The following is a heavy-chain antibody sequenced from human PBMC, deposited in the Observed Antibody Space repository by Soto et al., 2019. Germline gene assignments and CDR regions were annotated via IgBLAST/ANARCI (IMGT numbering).Heavy chain of an antibody. CDR1: GYTFTSDD. V-gene: IGHV1-8*01. J-gene: IGHJ4*02. D-gene: IGHD5-12*01. Sequence: QVQLVQSGAEVQKPGASVKVSCKASGYTFTSDDINWMRQATGQGLDWMRWMNPNSGNTAYSQKYQGRVTVTRTTSIRTTHLNLSMLTSDDTPVCYRASSPRLIVATRRYYFDYLGQGTLVPVSS. CDR3: ASSPRLIVATRRYYFDY. CDR2: MNPNSGNT.